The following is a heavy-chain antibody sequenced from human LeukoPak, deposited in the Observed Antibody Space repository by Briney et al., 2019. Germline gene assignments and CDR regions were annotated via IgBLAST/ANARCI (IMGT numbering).Heavy chain of an antibody. J-gene: IGHJ4*02. V-gene: IGHV3-74*01. D-gene: IGHD6-19*01. CDR3: TRDAYSSFDS. CDR2: INGDGSRT. CDR1: EFIFSSYW. Sequence: GGSLRLSCAASEFIFSSYWMYWVRQAPGKGLVWVSRINGDGSRTNYADSVKGRFTISRDNAKNMLYLQMNSLTAEDTALYYCTRDAYSSFDSWGQGTLVTVSS.